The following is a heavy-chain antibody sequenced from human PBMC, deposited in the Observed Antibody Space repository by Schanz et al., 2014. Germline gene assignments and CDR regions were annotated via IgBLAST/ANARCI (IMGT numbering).Heavy chain of an antibody. CDR3: AKSQYYGSGSYSDYYGVDV. CDR1: GFTVNTNY. V-gene: IGHV3-66*01. CDR2: LYIRST. J-gene: IGHJ6*02. D-gene: IGHD3-10*01. Sequence: EAQVVESGGGLVKPGGSLRLSCAVSGFTVNTNYMTWVRQAPGKGLECVSILYIRSTYYADSVKGRFTISRDNSKNTLYLQMNSLRAEDTAVYFCAKSQYYGSGSYSDYYGVDVWGQGTTVTVSS.